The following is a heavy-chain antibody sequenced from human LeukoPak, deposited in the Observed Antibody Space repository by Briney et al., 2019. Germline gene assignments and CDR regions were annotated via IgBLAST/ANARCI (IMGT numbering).Heavy chain of an antibody. CDR1: GGSISSGDYY. CDR2: INHSGST. V-gene: IGHV4-39*07. J-gene: IGHJ4*02. CDR3: ARGVSPLWFGARYYFDY. D-gene: IGHD3-10*01. Sequence: SETLSLTCTVSGGSISSGDYYWSWIRQPPGKGLEWIGEINHSGSTNYNPSLKSRVTISVDTSKNQFSLKLSSVTAADTAVYYCARGVSPLWFGARYYFDYWGQGTLVTVSS.